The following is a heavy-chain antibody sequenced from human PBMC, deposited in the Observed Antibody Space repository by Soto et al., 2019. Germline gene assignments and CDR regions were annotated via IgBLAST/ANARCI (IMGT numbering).Heavy chain of an antibody. CDR2: INGDGSYT. J-gene: IGHJ3*02. V-gene: IGHV3-74*01. CDR1: GFTFSTYW. CDR3: VRTWHGFDI. Sequence: EVQLVESGGGLVQPGGSLRLSCAASGFTFSTYWMHWVRQAPEKGLLWVSHINGDGSYTDFADSVKGRFTISRDNAKNTVYLQMQSLRVEDTAVYFCVRTWHGFDIWGPGKMVTVSS.